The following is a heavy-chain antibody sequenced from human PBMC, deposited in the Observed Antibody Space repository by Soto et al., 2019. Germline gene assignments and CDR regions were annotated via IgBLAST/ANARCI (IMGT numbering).Heavy chain of an antibody. V-gene: IGHV1-18*01. D-gene: IGHD2-21*01. CDR1: GYTFSRYG. CDR2: ISAYNGNT. CDR3: ARDQGFRVVINSNWFDP. J-gene: IGHJ5*02. Sequence: SVKVSFKASGYTFSRYGIMLLLHAPVQLLEWMGWISAYNGNTNSAEKLRGRLTMTTDASTTTAYMELRSLRSDDTAIYYCARDQGFRVVINSNWFDPWGQGTLVTVSS.